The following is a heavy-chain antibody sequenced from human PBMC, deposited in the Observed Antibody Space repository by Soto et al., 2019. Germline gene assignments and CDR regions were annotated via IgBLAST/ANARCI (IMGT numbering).Heavy chain of an antibody. CDR2: IYTSGST. CDR1: GGSISSYY. V-gene: IGHV4-4*07. D-gene: IGHD3-10*01. Sequence: SETLSLTCTVSGGSISSYYWTWIRQPSGKGLEWIGRIYTSGSTNYNPSLKSRVTMSVDTSKNQFSLKLSSVTAADTAVYYCARDLKFGQADYWGQGSQLTVSS. CDR3: ARDLKFGQADY. J-gene: IGHJ4*02.